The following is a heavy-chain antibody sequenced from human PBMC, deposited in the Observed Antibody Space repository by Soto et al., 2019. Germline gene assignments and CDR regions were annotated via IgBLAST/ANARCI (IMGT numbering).Heavy chain of an antibody. D-gene: IGHD1-26*01. CDR1: GYTFTSYG. CDR2: ISAYNGNT. Sequence: ASVKVSCKASGYTFTSYGISWVRQAPGQGLEWMGWISAYNGNTNYAQKLQGRVTMTTDTSTSTAYMELRSLRSDDTAVYYCARDGLILGANTPYYYYGMDVWGQGTTVTVSS. V-gene: IGHV1-18*04. CDR3: ARDGLILGANTPYYYYGMDV. J-gene: IGHJ6*02.